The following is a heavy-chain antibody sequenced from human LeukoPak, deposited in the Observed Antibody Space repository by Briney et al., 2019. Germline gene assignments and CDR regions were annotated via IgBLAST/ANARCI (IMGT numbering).Heavy chain of an antibody. CDR3: AKVKGEVIGAFDI. D-gene: IGHD3-16*01. V-gene: IGHV3-30*18. CDR2: ISYDGNNR. J-gene: IGHJ3*02. Sequence: GGSLRLSCAASRFTFSSYGMHWVRQAPGKGLEWVAVISYDGNNRYYADSMKGRFTISRYNSKNTLYLQMNSLRAEDTAVYYCAKVKGEVIGAFDIWGQGTMVTVSS. CDR1: RFTFSSYG.